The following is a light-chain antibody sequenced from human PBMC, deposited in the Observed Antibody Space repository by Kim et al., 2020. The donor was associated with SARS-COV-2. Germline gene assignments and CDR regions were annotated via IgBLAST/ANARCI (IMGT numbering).Light chain of an antibody. J-gene: IGKJ4*01. CDR2: GAS. CDR3: QQYDNWPPLT. Sequence: EVVMTQSPATLSVSPGERATLSCRASQSVSSNLAWYQQKPGQAPWLLIYGASTRATGIPGRFSGSGSGTEFTLTISSLQSEDFAVYYCQQYDNWPPLTFGGGTKVDI. CDR1: QSVSSN. V-gene: IGKV3-15*01.